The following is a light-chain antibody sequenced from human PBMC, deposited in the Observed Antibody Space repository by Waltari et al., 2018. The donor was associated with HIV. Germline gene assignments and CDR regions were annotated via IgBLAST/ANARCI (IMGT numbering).Light chain of an antibody. CDR2: EVT. CDR3: SSFADRDGFYVL. V-gene: IGLV2-8*01. Sequence: QSALTQPPSASGSPGQSVTLSCTGSNSDIGSYDYVSWYQLHPGKAPQLFISEVTKRPSGVSDRFSGSKSANTAFLTVSGLQAEDEADYYCSSFADRDGFYVLFGGGTRLTVL. J-gene: IGLJ2*01. CDR1: NSDIGSYDY.